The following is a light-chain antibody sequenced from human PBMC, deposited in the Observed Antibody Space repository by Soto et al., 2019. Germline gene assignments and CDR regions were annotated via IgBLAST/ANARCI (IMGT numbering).Light chain of an antibody. Sequence: DIQMTQSPSSLSASVGDRVTITCRTSQSINSYLNWYQQKPGKAPKLLIYGASSLQSGVPLRFSGSGSGTDFTLTISSLQPEDFATYYCQESYSNLWGTCGQGTKVEIK. CDR2: GAS. V-gene: IGKV1-39*01. CDR3: QESYSNLWGT. CDR1: QSINSY. J-gene: IGKJ1*01.